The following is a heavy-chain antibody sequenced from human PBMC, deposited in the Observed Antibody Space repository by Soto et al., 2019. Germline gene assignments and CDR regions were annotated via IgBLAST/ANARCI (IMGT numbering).Heavy chain of an antibody. Sequence: QVQLVQSGAEVKKPGASVKVSCKASGYTFTSYGISWVRQAPGQGLEWMGWISAYNGNTNYAQKLQGRVTMTTDTSTSTAYMELRSLRSDDTAVYYCARDQNPFTIFGVVIPFDYWGQGTLVTVSS. CDR1: GYTFTSYG. CDR2: ISAYNGNT. V-gene: IGHV1-18*01. D-gene: IGHD3-3*01. CDR3: ARDQNPFTIFGVVIPFDY. J-gene: IGHJ4*02.